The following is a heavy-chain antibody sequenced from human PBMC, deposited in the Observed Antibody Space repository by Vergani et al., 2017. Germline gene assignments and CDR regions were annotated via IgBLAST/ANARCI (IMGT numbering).Heavy chain of an antibody. CDR1: GFTFSSYG. D-gene: IGHD4-17*01. V-gene: IGHV3-30*18. J-gene: IGHJ5*02. CDR3: AKDLDYGDYVGYNWFDP. CDR2: ISYDGSNK. Sequence: QVQLVESGGGVGQPGRSLRLSCVASGFTFSSYGMHWVRQAPGKGLEWVAVISYDGSNKYYADSVKGRFTISRDNSKNTLYLQMNSLRDEDTAVYYCAKDLDYGDYVGYNWFDPWGQGTLVTVSS.